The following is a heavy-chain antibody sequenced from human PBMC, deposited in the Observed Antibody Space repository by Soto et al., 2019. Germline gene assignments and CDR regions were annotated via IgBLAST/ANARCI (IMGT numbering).Heavy chain of an antibody. D-gene: IGHD5-18*01. CDR1: GGSVSNYY. CDR2: IYSSGST. J-gene: IGHJ4*02. Sequence: SETLSLTCTVSGGSVSNYYWNWIRQSPGKGLEWIGYIYSSGSTHYNPSLQNRVTISIDTSKNQVSLKVNSVTAADTAVYYCARDHPHSYGVYYFDYWGQGTPVTVSS. V-gene: IGHV4-59*02. CDR3: ARDHPHSYGVYYFDY.